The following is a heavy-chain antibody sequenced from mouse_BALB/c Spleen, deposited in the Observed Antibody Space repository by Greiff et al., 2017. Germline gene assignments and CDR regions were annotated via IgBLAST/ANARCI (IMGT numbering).Heavy chain of an antibody. CDR2: ISYSGST. J-gene: IGHJ1*01. Sequence: EVQRVESGPGLVKPSQSLSLTCTVTGYSITSDYAWNWIRQFPGNNLEWMGYISYSGSTSYNPTLKSRISITRDTSKNQFFLQLNSVTTEDTATYYCARYRYDWYFDVWGAGTTVTVSS. V-gene: IGHV3-2*02. D-gene: IGHD2-14*01. CDR3: ARYRYDWYFDV. CDR1: GYSITSDYA.